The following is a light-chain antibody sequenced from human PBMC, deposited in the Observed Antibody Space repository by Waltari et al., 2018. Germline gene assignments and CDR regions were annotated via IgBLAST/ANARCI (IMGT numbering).Light chain of an antibody. Sequence: QSALTQPASVSGSPGQSITISCTGTSSDVGGYNYGSWYQPHPNKAPKLMIYEVSDRPSGVSNRFSGSKTGNTASLTISGLQAEDEADYYCSSYTSSSTLYVFGTGTKVTVL. V-gene: IGLV2-14*01. CDR3: SSYTSSSTLYV. CDR2: EVS. CDR1: SSDVGGYNY. J-gene: IGLJ1*01.